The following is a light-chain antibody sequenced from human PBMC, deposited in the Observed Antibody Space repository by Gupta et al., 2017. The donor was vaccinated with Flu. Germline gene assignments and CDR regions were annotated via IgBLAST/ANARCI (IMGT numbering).Light chain of an antibody. CDR1: QGISSY. J-gene: IGKJ1*01. CDR3: QQYYSYPRT. Sequence: SSLSASTGDRVTITCRASQGISSYLAWYQQKPGKAPKLLIYAASTLQSGVPSRFSGRGSGTDFTLTISCLQSEDFATYYCQQYYSYPRTFGQGTKVEIK. V-gene: IGKV1-8*01. CDR2: AAS.